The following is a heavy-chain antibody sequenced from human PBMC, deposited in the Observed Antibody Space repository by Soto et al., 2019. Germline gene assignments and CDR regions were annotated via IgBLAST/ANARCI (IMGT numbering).Heavy chain of an antibody. CDR1: GYTFTSYA. J-gene: IGHJ3*02. V-gene: IGHV1-3*01. D-gene: IGHD7-27*01. CDR3: ARPLTGDLGAFDI. CDR2: INAGNGNT. Sequence: ALVKVSCKASGYTFTSYAMHWVRQAPGQRLEWMGWINAGNGNTKYSQKFQGRVTITRDTSASTAYMELSSLRSEDTAVYYCARPLTGDLGAFDIWGQGTMVTVSS.